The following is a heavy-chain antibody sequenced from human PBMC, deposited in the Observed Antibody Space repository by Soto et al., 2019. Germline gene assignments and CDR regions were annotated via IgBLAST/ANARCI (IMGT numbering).Heavy chain of an antibody. CDR2: TIPILGIA. J-gene: IGHJ6*02. D-gene: IGHD2-2*02. CDR3: ARDGGVVPAAIYYYYYYGMDV. CDR1: GGTFXSYT. Sequence: SVKVSCKASGGTFXSYTISWVRQAPGQGLEWMGRTIPILGIANCAQKFQGRVTITADKSTSTAYMELSSLRSEDTAVYYCARDGGVVPAAIYYYYYYGMDVWGQGTTVTVSS. V-gene: IGHV1-69*04.